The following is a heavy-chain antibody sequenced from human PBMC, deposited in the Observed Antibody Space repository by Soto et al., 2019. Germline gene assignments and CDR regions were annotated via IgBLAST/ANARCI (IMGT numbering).Heavy chain of an antibody. CDR2: INPNSGGT. D-gene: IGHD2-2*01. V-gene: IGHV1-2*04. CDR3: AILSVVPAANDAFDI. CDR1: GYTFTGYY. J-gene: IGHJ3*02. Sequence: GASVKVSCKASGYTFTGYYMHWVRQAPGQGLEWMGWINPNSGGTNYAQKFQGWVTMTRDTSISTAYMELSRLRSDDTAVYYCAILSVVPAANDAFDIWGQGTMVNVSS.